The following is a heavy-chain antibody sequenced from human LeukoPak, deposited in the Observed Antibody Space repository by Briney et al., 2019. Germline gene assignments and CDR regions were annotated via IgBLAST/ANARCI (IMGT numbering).Heavy chain of an antibody. V-gene: IGHV4-4*07. CDR2: IYTSGST. Sequence: PSETLSLTCTVSGGSISSYYWSWIRQPAGKGLEWIGRIYTSGSTNYNPSLKSRVTMSVDTSRNSFSLKLTSVTAADTAVYYCARGRAVTTGDDYWGQGTLVTVSS. CDR3: ARGRAVTTGDDY. CDR1: GGSISSYY. J-gene: IGHJ4*02. D-gene: IGHD4-17*01.